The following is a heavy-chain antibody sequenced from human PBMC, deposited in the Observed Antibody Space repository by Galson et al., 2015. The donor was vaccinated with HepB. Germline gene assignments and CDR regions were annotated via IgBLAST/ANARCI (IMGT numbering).Heavy chain of an antibody. CDR1: GFTFSSYA. CDR3: ARGYRKGIDY. V-gene: IGHV3-30*04. CDR2: ISYDGSNK. J-gene: IGHJ4*02. D-gene: IGHD5-18*01. Sequence: SLRLSCAASGFTFSSYAMHWVRQAPGKGLEWVAVISYDGSNKYYADSVKGRFTISRDNSKNTLYLQMNSLRAEDTAVYYCARGYRKGIDYWGQGTLVTVSS.